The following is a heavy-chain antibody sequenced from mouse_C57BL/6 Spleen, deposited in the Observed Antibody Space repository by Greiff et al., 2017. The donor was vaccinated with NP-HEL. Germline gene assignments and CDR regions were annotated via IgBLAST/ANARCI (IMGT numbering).Heavy chain of an antibody. CDR1: GYSFTGYY. CDR2: INPSTGGT. D-gene: IGHD3-3*01. Sequence: VQLQQSGPELVKPGASVKISCKASGYSFTGYYMNWVKQSPEKSLEWIGEINPSTGGTTYNQKFKAKATLTVDKSSSTAYMQLKSLTSEDSAVYYCWGRASYFDVWGTGTTVTVSS. J-gene: IGHJ1*03. CDR3: WGRASYFDV. V-gene: IGHV1-42*01.